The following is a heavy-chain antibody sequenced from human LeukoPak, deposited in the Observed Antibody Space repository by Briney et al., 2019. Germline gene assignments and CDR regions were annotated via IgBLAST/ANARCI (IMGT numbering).Heavy chain of an antibody. CDR2: MNPNNGNT. V-gene: IGHV1-8*02. J-gene: IGHJ3*02. Sequence: GSSVKVSCKASGGTFSSYDINWVRQATGQGLEWMGWMNPNNGNTGYAQKFQGRVTMTRNTSIRTAYMELSSLRSEDTAVYYCVVGGAFDIWGQGTMVTVSS. CDR3: VVGGAFDI. CDR1: GGTFSSYD.